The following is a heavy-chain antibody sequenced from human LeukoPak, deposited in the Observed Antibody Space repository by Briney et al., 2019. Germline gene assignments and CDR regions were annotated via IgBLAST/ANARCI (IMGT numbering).Heavy chain of an antibody. J-gene: IGHJ3*02. CDR3: AKEIDTLGTNAFDI. V-gene: IGHV3-43*02. CDR2: ISADGGGT. CDR1: GFTFDDYA. Sequence: GGSLRLSCAASGFTFDDYAMYWVRQAPGKGLEWVSLISADGGGTYYADSVKGRFTISRDNSKNSLYLQMSSLRTEDTALYYCAKEIDTLGTNAFDIWGQGTIVTVSS. D-gene: IGHD2-15*01.